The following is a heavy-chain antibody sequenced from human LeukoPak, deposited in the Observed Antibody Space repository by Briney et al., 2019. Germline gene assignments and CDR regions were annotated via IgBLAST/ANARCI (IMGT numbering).Heavy chain of an antibody. CDR2: IYSGGTT. CDR3: ANEGVAYYYDSSGYYRSY. J-gene: IGHJ4*02. V-gene: IGHV3-66*01. D-gene: IGHD3-22*01. CDR1: GFTVSSNY. Sequence: GGSLRLSCAASGFTVSSNYMNWVRQAPGKGLEWVSVIYSGGTTYYADSVKGRFTISRDNSKNTLYLQMNSLRAEDTAVYYCANEGVAYYYDSSGYYRSYWGQGTLVTVSS.